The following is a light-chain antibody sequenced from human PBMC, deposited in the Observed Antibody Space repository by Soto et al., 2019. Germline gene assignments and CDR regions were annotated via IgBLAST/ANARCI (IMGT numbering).Light chain of an antibody. CDR3: LQYNSHSWT. CDR2: KAS. J-gene: IGKJ1*01. V-gene: IGKV1-5*03. CDR1: QGISSW. Sequence: DIQMTQSPSTLSASVGDRVTITCRASQGISSWLAWYQHKPGKAPKLLIYKASSLESGVPSRFSGSGSGTEFTLTISTLQPEDFASYYCLQYNSHSWTFGQGTKVEIK.